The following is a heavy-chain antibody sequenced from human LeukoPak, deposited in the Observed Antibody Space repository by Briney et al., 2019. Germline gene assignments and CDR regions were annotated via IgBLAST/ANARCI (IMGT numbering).Heavy chain of an antibody. CDR1: GFTFSSYS. D-gene: IGHD4-17*01. CDR2: ISSSSSYI. J-gene: IGHJ3*02. Sequence: PGGSLRLSCAASGFTFSSYSMNWVRQAPGKGLEWVSSISSSSSYIYYADSVKGRFTISRDNAKNSLYLQMNSLRAEDMALYYCAKATGRDAFDIWGQGTMVTVSS. V-gene: IGHV3-21*04. CDR3: AKATGRDAFDI.